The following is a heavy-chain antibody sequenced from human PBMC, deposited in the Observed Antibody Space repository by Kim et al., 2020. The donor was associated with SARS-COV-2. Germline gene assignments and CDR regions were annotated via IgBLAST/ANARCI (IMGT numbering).Heavy chain of an antibody. CDR2: ISWNGHSI. CDR3: AKDIYDSLWSVAFDS. CDR1: GFSSDDSA. Sequence: GGSLRLSCAASGFSSDDSAMHWVRQAPGKGLEWIAGISWNGHSIGYADSVKGRFTISRDNGKNSLYLQMNSLRSEDTAFYYCAKDIYDSLWSVAFDSWCQGTLVTVSS. V-gene: IGHV3-9*02. J-gene: IGHJ4*02. D-gene: IGHD3-22*01.